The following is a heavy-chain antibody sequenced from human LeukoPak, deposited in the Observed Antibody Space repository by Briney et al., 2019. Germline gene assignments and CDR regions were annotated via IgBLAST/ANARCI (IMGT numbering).Heavy chain of an antibody. CDR2: INSDGSSS. V-gene: IGHV3-74*01. Sequence: GGSLRLSCAASEFTFRTHWMNWVRQAPGKGLVWVSHINSDGSSSNYADSVKGRFTISRDNAKNSLFLQMNSLRVEDTAVYYCARTSSLTPTPSFDYWGQGTLVTVSS. CDR3: ARTSSLTPTPSFDY. J-gene: IGHJ4*02. D-gene: IGHD2-15*01. CDR1: EFTFRTHW.